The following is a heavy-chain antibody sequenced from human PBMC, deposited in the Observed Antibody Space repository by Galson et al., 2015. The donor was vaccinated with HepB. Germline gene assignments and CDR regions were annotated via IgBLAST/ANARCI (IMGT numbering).Heavy chain of an antibody. D-gene: IGHD2/OR15-2a*01. CDR3: AKGVYTTFGIDASDI. V-gene: IGHV3-23*01. CDR1: GFTFSSYA. Sequence: SLRLSCAASGFTFSSYAMSWVRQAPGKGLEWVSSISKSGGSTYYADSVEGRFTISRDNSKNTLYLQMNSLRVEDTALYYCAKGVYTTFGIDASDIWGQGTLVTVSS. J-gene: IGHJ3*02. CDR2: ISKSGGST.